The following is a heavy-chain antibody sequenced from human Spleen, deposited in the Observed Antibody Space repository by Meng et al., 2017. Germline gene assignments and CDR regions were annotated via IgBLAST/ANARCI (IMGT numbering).Heavy chain of an antibody. CDR1: GFSLTTTGVA. CDR2: IDWDDDK. J-gene: IGHJ3*02. Sequence: SGPTLVKPTQTLTLTCNFSGFSLTTTGVAVGWIRQPPGMALEWLALIDWDDDKYYSTSLKTRLTISKDTSKNQVVLTMTNMDPVDTATYYCARSLPPDAFDIWGQGTMVTVSS. CDR3: ARSLPPDAFDI. V-gene: IGHV2-70*01.